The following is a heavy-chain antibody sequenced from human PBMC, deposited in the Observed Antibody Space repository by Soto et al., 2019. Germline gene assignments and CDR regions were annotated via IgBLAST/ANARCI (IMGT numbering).Heavy chain of an antibody. CDR1: GFTFSNYA. CDR3: ARTGSYGDY. V-gene: IGHV3-33*01. D-gene: IGHD1-26*01. Sequence: QVQLVESGGGVVQPGRSLRLSCAASGFTFSNYAMHWVRQAPGKGLEWVAVDASKAYYAESVKGRFTISRDNSKDTLYLQMNSRRGEDTAVYYCARTGSYGDYWGQGTLVTVSS. J-gene: IGHJ4*02. CDR2: DASKA.